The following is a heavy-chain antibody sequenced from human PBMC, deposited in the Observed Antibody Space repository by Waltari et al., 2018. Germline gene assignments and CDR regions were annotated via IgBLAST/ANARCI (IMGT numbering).Heavy chain of an antibody. D-gene: IGHD2-2*01. CDR1: GFTFSSYS. J-gene: IGHJ6*02. V-gene: IGHV3-21*01. Sequence: EVQLVESGGGLVKPGGSLRLSCAASGFTFSSYSMHWVRQAPGKGLEWVSSISSSSSYIYYADSVKGRFTISRDNAKNSLYLQMNSLRAEDTAVYYCARYISTGDYYYGMDVWGQGTTVTVSS. CDR2: ISSSSSYI. CDR3: ARYISTGDYYYGMDV.